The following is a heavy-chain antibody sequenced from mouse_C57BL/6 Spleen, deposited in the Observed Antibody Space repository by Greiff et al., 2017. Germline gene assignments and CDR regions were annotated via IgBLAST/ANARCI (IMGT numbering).Heavy chain of an antibody. CDR2: INPNNDAT. V-gene: IGHV1-18*01. Sequence: EVQLQQSGAELVKPGASVKISCKASGYSFTNYHMEWMKQNHGKSLEWIGDINPNNDATSYNQKFKGKATLTVDKSSSTVYMELSRLTSDDSAVLCCARGRPHAMDYWGQGTSVTVSS. CDR1: GYSFTNYH. J-gene: IGHJ4*01. CDR3: ARGRPHAMDY.